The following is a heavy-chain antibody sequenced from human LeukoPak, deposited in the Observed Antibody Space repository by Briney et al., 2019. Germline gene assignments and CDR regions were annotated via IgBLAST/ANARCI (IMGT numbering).Heavy chain of an antibody. D-gene: IGHD3-22*01. Sequence: GGSLRLSCAASAFTFSSYEMIWVRQAPGKGLEWVSYISSSGSTIYYADSVKGRFTISSDNARDSVFLQMNSLRAEDTAVYYCARALYDSSGYYFDYWGQGTLVTVSS. V-gene: IGHV3-48*03. CDR3: ARALYDSSGYYFDY. J-gene: IGHJ4*02. CDR1: AFTFSSYE. CDR2: ISSSGSTI.